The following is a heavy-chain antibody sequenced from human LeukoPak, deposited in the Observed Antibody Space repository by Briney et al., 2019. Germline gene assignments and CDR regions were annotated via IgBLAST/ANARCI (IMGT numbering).Heavy chain of an antibody. D-gene: IGHD3-10*01. CDR1: GGTFSSYA. CDR3: ARGPTRITMVRGAPDYYFDY. J-gene: IGHJ4*02. Sequence: SVKVSCKASGGTFSSYAISWVRQAPGQGLEWMGGIIPIFGTANYAQKFQGRVTITADESTSTAYMELSSLRSEDTAVYYCARGPTRITMVRGAPDYYFDYWGQGTLVTVSP. V-gene: IGHV1-69*13. CDR2: IIPIFGTA.